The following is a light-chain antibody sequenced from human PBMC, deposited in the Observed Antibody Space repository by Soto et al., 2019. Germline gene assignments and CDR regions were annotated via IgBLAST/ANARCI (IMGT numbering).Light chain of an antibody. V-gene: IGLV2-11*01. J-gene: IGLJ3*02. CDR1: SSDVGDYNY. Sequence: QSALTPPRSVSGSPGQSVTISCTGTSSDVGDYNYVSWYQQYPGKAPKLVIYDVSKRPSGVPDRFSGSKSGNTASLTISGLQAEDEADHYCCSFAGSYTFWVFGGGTKVTVL. CDR2: DVS. CDR3: CSFAGSYTFWV.